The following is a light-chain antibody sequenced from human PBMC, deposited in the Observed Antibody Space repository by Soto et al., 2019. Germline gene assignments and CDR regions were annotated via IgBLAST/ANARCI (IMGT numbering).Light chain of an antibody. V-gene: IGKV1-27*01. CDR3: QKYNSAPRA. J-gene: IGKJ1*01. Sequence: DIQMTQSPSSVSASVGDRATITCRASQCISNYLACYQQKPGKGPKLLIYAASTSQSGVPSRFSCSGSWTDFTLTINSLQPEDVATYYCQKYNSAPRAFGQGTKVDI. CDR2: AAS. CDR1: QCISNY.